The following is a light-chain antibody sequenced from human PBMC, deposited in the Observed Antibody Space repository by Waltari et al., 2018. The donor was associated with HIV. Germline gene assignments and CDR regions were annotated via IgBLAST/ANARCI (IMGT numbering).Light chain of an antibody. CDR2: GAT. Sequence: DIQMTQSPSSLSASVGDRVTITCRTSHTISTLLNWYQHKPGKPPKVLVYGATNLQSGVPSRFSGSMSGTEFTLTISSLQPEDFATYYCQHGYNIPRSFGQGTRVEVK. V-gene: IGKV1-39*01. CDR1: HTISTL. CDR3: QHGYNIPRS. J-gene: IGKJ1*01.